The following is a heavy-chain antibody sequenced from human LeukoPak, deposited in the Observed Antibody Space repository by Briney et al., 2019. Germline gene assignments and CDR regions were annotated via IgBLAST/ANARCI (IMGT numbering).Heavy chain of an antibody. CDR2: INHSGST. CDR3: ARAYSSSWYFNWFDP. J-gene: IGHJ5*02. Sequence: SETLSLTCAIYGGSFSGYYWSWIRQPPGKGLEWIGEINHSGSTNYNPSLKSRVTISLDTSKNQFSLKLSSVTAADTAVYYCARAYSSSWYFNWFDPWGQGTLVTVSS. CDR1: GGSFSGYY. V-gene: IGHV4-34*01. D-gene: IGHD6-13*01.